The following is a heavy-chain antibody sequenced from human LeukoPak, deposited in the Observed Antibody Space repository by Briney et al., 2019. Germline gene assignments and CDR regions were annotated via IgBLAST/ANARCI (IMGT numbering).Heavy chain of an antibody. CDR3: ARAENWNYHSDY. CDR1: GFTFSSYS. D-gene: IGHD1-7*01. J-gene: IGHJ4*02. Sequence: GGSLRLSCAASGFTFSSYSINWVRQAPGKGLEWVSSISSSSSYIYYADSVKGRFTISRDNAKNSLYLQMNSLRAEDTAVYYCARAENWNYHSDYWGQGTLVTVSS. V-gene: IGHV3-21*01. CDR2: ISSSSSYI.